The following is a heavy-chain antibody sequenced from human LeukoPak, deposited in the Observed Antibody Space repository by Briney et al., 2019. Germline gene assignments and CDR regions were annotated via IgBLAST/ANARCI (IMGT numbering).Heavy chain of an antibody. CDR2: INTNTGNP. Sequence: ASVKVSCKASGYIFSVYALIWVRQAPGQGLELMGWINTNTGNPTYAQGFTGRFVFSLDTSVSTAYLQISSLKAEDTAVYYCARDFRAKGVTGGAFDIWGQGTMVTVSS. V-gene: IGHV7-4-1*02. D-gene: IGHD7-27*01. J-gene: IGHJ3*02. CDR1: GYIFSVYA. CDR3: ARDFRAKGVTGGAFDI.